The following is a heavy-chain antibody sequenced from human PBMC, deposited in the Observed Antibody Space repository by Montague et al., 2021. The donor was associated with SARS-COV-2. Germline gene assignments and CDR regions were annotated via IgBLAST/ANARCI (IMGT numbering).Heavy chain of an antibody. CDR3: AWTPEEYYGMDV. D-gene: IGHD3/OR15-3a*01. Sequence: SETLSLTCNVSGGSIRNDCRNWSWLRARPGLERVWRVYISYSINSNSSLKTRSTLSINTSTNQLSLRLNSATAADTAVYYYAWTPEEYYGMDVWGQGTTVTVSS. J-gene: IGHJ6*02. CDR2: VYISYSI. V-gene: IGHV4-4*07. CDR1: GGSIRNDC.